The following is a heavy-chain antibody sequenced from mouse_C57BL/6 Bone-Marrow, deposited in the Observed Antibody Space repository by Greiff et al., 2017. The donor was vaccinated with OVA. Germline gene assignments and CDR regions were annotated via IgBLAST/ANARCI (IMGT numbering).Heavy chain of an antibody. D-gene: IGHD1-1*01. V-gene: IGHV1-72*01. CDR1: GYTFTSYW. CDR2: IDPNSGGT. Sequence: QVQLQQPGAELVKPGASVKLSCKASGYTFTSYWMHWVKQRPGRGLEWIGRIDPNSGGTKYNEKFKSKATLTVDKPSSTAYMQLSSLTSEDSAVYYCARGSIYYGSSPDVIDYWGQGTLVTVSA. J-gene: IGHJ3*01. CDR3: ARGSIYYGSSPDVIDY.